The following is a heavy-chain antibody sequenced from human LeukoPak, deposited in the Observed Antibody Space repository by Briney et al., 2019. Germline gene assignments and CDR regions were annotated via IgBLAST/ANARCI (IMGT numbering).Heavy chain of an antibody. CDR3: ASGIAARFYYYYMEV. D-gene: IGHD6-6*01. J-gene: IGHJ6*03. V-gene: IGHV4-34*01. CDR1: GGSFSGYY. Sequence: SETLSLTCAVYGGSFSGYYWSWIRQPPGKGLVWIGEINHSGSTNYNPSLKSRVTISVDTSKNQFSLKLSSVTAADTAVYYCASGIAARFYYYYMEVWGKGTTVTVSS. CDR2: INHSGST.